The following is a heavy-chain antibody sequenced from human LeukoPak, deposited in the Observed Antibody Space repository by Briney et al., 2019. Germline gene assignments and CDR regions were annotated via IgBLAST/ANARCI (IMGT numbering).Heavy chain of an antibody. V-gene: IGHV3-23*01. CDR1: GFIFSSCA. D-gene: IGHD1-14*01. Sequence: GGSLRLSCAASGFIFSSCAMSWVRQAPGKGLEWVSTISNSDGSTYYADSVKGRFSISRDNAENTLYLQMNSLRADDTAVYYCAKATGYLLWGQGTLVTVSS. J-gene: IGHJ4*02. CDR2: ISNSDGST. CDR3: AKATGYLL.